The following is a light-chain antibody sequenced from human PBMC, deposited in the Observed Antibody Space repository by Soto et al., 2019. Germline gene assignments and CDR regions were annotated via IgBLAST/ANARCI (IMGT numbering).Light chain of an antibody. CDR3: QQYSNWPLT. Sequence: EIELTQSPATLSLSPGERATLSCRAGQSVSSHLAWFQQKPGQAPRLLMYGGSTRATGMPARFSGSGSGTEFTLIISSLQSEGFAVYYCQQYSNWPLTFGGGTKVDIK. CDR2: GGS. J-gene: IGKJ4*01. V-gene: IGKV3-15*01. CDR1: QSVSSH.